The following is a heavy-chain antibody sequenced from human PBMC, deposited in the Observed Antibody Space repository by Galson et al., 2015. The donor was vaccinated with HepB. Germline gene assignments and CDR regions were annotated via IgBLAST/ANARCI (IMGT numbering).Heavy chain of an antibody. V-gene: IGHV3-73*01. D-gene: IGHD6-13*01. CDR3: TRLGDLSGYSSL. CDR1: GFTFSGSA. CDR2: IGSKANSYAT. J-gene: IGHJ4*02. Sequence: LRLSCAASGFTFSGSAMHWVRQASGRGLEWVGRIGSKANSYATAYAASVKGRFTISRDESKNTAYMQMNSLKTEDTAVYYCTRLGDLSGYSSLWGQGTLVTVSS.